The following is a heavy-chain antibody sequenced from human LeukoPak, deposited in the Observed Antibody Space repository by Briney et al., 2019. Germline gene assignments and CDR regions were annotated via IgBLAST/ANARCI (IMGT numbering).Heavy chain of an antibody. J-gene: IGHJ6*03. Sequence: GASVKVSCKASGYTFTGYYMHWVRQAPGQGLEWMGWINPNSGGTNYAQKFQGRVTMTRDTSISTAYMELSRLRSDDTAVYYCARALRGSTSWYVGVTYYYYYYTDVWGKGTTVTISS. CDR3: ARALRGSTSWYVGVTYYYYYYTDV. CDR2: INPNSGGT. CDR1: GYTFTGYY. D-gene: IGHD2-2*01. V-gene: IGHV1-2*02.